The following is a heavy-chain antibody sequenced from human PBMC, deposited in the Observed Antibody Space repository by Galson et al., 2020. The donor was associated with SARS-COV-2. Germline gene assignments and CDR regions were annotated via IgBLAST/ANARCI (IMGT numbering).Heavy chain of an antibody. J-gene: IGHJ4*02. CDR3: ARTWITGTTSRTFDY. CDR1: GFSLTTSGMC. D-gene: IGHD1-1*01. V-gene: IGHV2-70*11. CDR2: SDWDGDK. Sequence: SGPTLVKPTQTLTLTCTFSGFSLTTSGMCVSWIRQPPGKALEWLSRSDWDGDKHYNTSLKTRFTISKDTSKNQVVLTMTNMDPVDTATYYCARTWITGTTSRTFDYWGQGTLVTVSS.